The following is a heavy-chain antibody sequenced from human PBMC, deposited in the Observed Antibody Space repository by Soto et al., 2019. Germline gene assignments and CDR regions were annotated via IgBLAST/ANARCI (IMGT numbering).Heavy chain of an antibody. CDR3: VREQVYFNSFSGRPVNGFDV. V-gene: IGHV3-21*05. J-gene: IGHJ3*01. CDR1: GFTFRKYN. CDR2: ISLGGRSI. D-gene: IGHD2-8*01. Sequence: GGSLRLSGAASGFTFRKYNMNWVRQVPGKGLEWVAQISLGGRSINYADSVKGRFTIFRDDAENSLNLHMKSLGAGDTAHYYCVREQVYFNSFSGRPVNGFDVWGEVTTVTVPS.